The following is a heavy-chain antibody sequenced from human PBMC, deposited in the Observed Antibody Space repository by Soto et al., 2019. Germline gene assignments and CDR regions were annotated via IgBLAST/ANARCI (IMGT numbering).Heavy chain of an antibody. J-gene: IGHJ4*02. CDR3: ASLVVPAEAFEY. D-gene: IGHD2-2*01. Sequence: SETLSLTCAVSSGSISSSNWWSWVRQPPGKGLEWIGEIYHSGSTNYNPYLKSRVTISVDKSKNQFSLKLSSVTAADTAVYYCASLVVPAEAFEYGGQGTLVTGSS. V-gene: IGHV4-4*02. CDR2: IYHSGST. CDR1: SGSISSSNW.